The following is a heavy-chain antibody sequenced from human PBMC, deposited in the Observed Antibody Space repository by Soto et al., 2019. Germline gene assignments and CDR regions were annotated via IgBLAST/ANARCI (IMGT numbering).Heavy chain of an antibody. J-gene: IGHJ4*02. D-gene: IGHD3-22*01. CDR1: GFSLSTSGVG. CDR3: ARTSYYYDSSGYLDY. Sequence: ESGPTLVNPTQTLTLTCTFSGFSLSTSGVGVGWIRQPPGKALEWLALIYWNDDKRYGPSLKSRLTITKDTSKNQVVLTMTNMDPVDTATYYCARTSYYYDSSGYLDYWGQGTLVTVSS. CDR2: IYWNDDK. V-gene: IGHV2-5*01.